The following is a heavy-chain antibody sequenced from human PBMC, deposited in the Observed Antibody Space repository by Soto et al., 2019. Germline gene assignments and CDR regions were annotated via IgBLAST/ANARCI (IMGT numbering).Heavy chain of an antibody. Sequence: GGSLRLSCAASGFTFSAFAMNWVRQAPWKGLEWVSAITGSGGSTYYVDSVKGRFTISRDNSKDTLHLQMNSLRAEDSAVYYCAKLSGYDYYYYIDVWGKGTTVTVSS. CDR1: GFTFSAFA. V-gene: IGHV3-23*01. D-gene: IGHD1-26*01. CDR3: AKLSGYDYYYYIDV. J-gene: IGHJ6*03. CDR2: ITGSGGST.